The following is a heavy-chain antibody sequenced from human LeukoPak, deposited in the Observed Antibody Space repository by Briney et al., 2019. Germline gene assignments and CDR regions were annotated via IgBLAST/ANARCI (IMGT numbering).Heavy chain of an antibody. Sequence: PSETLSLTCTVSGGSISSYYWSWIRQPPGKGLEWIGYIYYSGSTNYNPSLKSRVTISVDTSKNQFSLKLSSVTAADTAVYYCARGKVYCSSTSCYEGCIDYWGQGTLVTVSS. D-gene: IGHD2-2*01. CDR1: GGSISSYY. J-gene: IGHJ4*02. CDR3: ARGKVYCSSTSCYEGCIDY. CDR2: IYYSGST. V-gene: IGHV4-59*01.